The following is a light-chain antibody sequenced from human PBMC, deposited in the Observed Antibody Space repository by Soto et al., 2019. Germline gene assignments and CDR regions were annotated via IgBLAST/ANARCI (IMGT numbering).Light chain of an antibody. Sequence: EIVMTQSPATLSVSLGDRATLSCRASQSVSTYLAWYQQKPGQAPSLLIYGASTRATGIPARFSGSGSETDFTLTISSMQSEDFAVYSCQQYYSLPPSYTFGQGTKLEIK. J-gene: IGKJ2*01. CDR1: QSVSTY. CDR3: QQYYSLPPSYT. CDR2: GAS. V-gene: IGKV3-15*01.